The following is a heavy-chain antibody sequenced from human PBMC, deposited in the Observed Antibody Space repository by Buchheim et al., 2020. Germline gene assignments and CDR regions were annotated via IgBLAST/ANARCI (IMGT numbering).Heavy chain of an antibody. CDR1: GYSFTSYW. CDR3: ARYPVEGQLQYYYYGMDV. V-gene: IGHV5-10-1*03. Sequence: EVQLVQSGAEVKKPGESLRISCKGSGYSFTSYWISWVRQMPGKGLEWMGRIDPSDSYTNYSPSFQGHVTISADKSLSTAYPQWSSLKASDTAMYYCARYPVEGQLQYYYYGMDVWGQGTT. J-gene: IGHJ6*02. CDR2: IDPSDSYT. D-gene: IGHD6-6*01.